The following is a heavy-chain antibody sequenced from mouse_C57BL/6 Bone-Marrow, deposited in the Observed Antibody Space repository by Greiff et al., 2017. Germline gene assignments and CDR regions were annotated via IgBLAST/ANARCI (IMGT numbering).Heavy chain of an antibody. CDR1: GYSFTGDY. Sequence: VQLQQSGPELVKPGASVKISCKASGYSFTGDYMHWVKQSHGHILDWIGYIYPYNGVSSYNQKFKGKATLTVDKSSSTAYMELRSLTSDDSAVYYDSRGHLGQLRLRFAYWGQGTLVTVSA. CDR2: IYPYNGVS. V-gene: IGHV1-31*01. CDR3: SRGHLGQLRLRFAY. D-gene: IGHD3-2*02. J-gene: IGHJ3*01.